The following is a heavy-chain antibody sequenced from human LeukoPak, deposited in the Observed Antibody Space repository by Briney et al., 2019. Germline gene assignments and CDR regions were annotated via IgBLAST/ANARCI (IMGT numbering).Heavy chain of an antibody. V-gene: IGHV4-61*02. D-gene: IGHD7-27*01. CDR3: ARQVNWDYFDY. J-gene: IGHJ4*02. Sequence: SETLSLTCTVSGGSISSGSYYWSWIRQPAGKGLEWIGRIYTSGSTNYNPSLKSRVTISVDTSNNQFSLKLSSVTAADTAMYYCARQVNWDYFDYWGQGPLVTVSS. CDR1: GGSISSGSYY. CDR2: IYTSGST.